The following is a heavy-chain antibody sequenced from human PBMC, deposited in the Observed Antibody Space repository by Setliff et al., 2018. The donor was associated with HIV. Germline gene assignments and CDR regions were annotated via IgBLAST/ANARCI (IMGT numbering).Heavy chain of an antibody. D-gene: IGHD1-20*01. CDR1: GFSFSTSW. CDR2: IWFDGSSK. J-gene: IGHJ6*02. CDR3: ARDPGRYNGMDV. V-gene: IGHV3-33*08. Sequence: GGSLRLSCAASGFSFSTSWMNWVRQAPGKGLEWVAVIWFDGSSKYYADSVEGRFTISRDNSKNTLYLQMNSLRAEDTAVYYCARDPGRYNGMDVWGQGTTVTVSS.